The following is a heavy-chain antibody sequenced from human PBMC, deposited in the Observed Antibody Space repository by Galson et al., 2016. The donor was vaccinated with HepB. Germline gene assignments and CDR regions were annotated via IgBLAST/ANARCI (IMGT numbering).Heavy chain of an antibody. CDR2: VNHDGNT. CDR3: ARDPGGSSTRFDS. CDR1: GESFSYY. V-gene: IGHV4-34*01. D-gene: IGHD1-26*01. Sequence: SETLSLTCTVHGESFSYYWSWIRQAPGKGREWIGEVNHDGNTRHSPSLKGRVTMSADTSKKQVSLNLSSVTAADTAVYYCARDPGGSSTRFDSWGQGTLVTVSS. J-gene: IGHJ4*02.